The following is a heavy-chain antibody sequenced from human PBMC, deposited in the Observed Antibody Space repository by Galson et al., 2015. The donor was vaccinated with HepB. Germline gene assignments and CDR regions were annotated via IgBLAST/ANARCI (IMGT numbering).Heavy chain of an antibody. CDR3: AHYYYRDSSGHYYRRMDV. J-gene: IGHJ6*02. Sequence: PALVKPTQTLTLTCTFSGFSLSADGVGVGWIRQPPGKALEWLALVYWDGDKRYRPSLRSRLTITKDTSENQVVLIMTNMEPVDTATYFCAHYYYRDSSGHYYRRMDVWGQGTTVTVSS. D-gene: IGHD3-22*01. V-gene: IGHV2-5*02. CDR1: GFSLSADGVG. CDR2: VYWDGDK.